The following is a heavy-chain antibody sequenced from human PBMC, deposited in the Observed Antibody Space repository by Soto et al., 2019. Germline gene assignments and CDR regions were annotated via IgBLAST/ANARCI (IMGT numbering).Heavy chain of an antibody. CDR3: AHSGDDFVSPQMFDS. D-gene: IGHD2-21*02. CDR2: IYWDDEK. J-gene: IGHJ4*02. CDR1: GFSLSTHGVG. Sequence: QITLKESGPALVKPTQTLTLTCDFSGFSLSTHGVGVSWIRQSPGKALEWLAIIYWDDEKRYSPSVKNRVTLPKDTSNNHVVLAMTNTDPVDTATYYCAHSGDDFVSPQMFDSWGQGILVTVSS. V-gene: IGHV2-5*02.